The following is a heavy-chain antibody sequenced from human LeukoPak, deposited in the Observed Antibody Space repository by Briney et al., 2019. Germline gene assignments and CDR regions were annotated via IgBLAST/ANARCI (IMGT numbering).Heavy chain of an antibody. V-gene: IGHV3-23*01. CDR1: RFTFSDYY. J-gene: IGHJ5*02. D-gene: IGHD3-9*01. CDR3: AKSYDILAGFYNRLWFDP. CDR2: ISGSGDST. Sequence: GGSLRLSCAASRFTFSDYYMSWIRQAPGQGLEWVSGISGSGDSTFYTDSVKGRFSIARDNSRNTVYLQMNSLRAEDTAVYYCAKSYDILAGFYNRLWFDPRGQGTLVTVSS.